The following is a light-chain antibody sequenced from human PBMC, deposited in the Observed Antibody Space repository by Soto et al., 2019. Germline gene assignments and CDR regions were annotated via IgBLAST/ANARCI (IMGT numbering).Light chain of an antibody. J-gene: IGLJ1*01. Sequence: QSVLTQPASVSGSPGQSITVSCTGSSNDVGNYNLVSWYQQSPGKAPKLLIYEDSKRPSGVSNRFSGSKSGDTASLTISGLQTEDEADYFCSSYTSGSTLYVFGSGTKVTVL. CDR2: EDS. V-gene: IGLV2-14*02. CDR3: SSYTSGSTLYV. CDR1: SNDVGNYNL.